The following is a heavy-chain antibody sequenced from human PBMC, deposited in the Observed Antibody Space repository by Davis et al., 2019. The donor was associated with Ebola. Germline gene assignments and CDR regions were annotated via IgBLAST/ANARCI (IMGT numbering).Heavy chain of an antibody. J-gene: IGHJ3*02. D-gene: IGHD2/OR15-2a*01. V-gene: IGHV3-21*01. Sequence: GESLKISCAASGFTFSSYSMNWVRQAPGKGLEWVSSISSSSSYIYYADSVKGRFTISRDNAKNSLYLQMNSLRAEDTAVYYCARLYLVGAFDIWGQGTMVTVSS. CDR1: GFTFSSYS. CDR2: ISSSSSYI. CDR3: ARLYLVGAFDI.